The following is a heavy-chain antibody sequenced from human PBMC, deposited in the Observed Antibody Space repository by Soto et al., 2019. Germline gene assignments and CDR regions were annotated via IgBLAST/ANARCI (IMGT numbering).Heavy chain of an antibody. CDR1: GYSFTSYW. J-gene: IGHJ3*02. CDR2: IDPSDSNT. D-gene: IGHD2-15*01. V-gene: IGHV5-10-1*01. CDR3: ASDSHCNGGNCPMGGFDM. Sequence: PGESLKISCKGSGYSFTSYWISWVRQMPGKGLEWMGRIDPSDSNTMYSPSFQGQVTISADTALSTTYLQWDTLKPSDTAIYFCASDSHCNGGNCPMGGFDMWGQGTMVTVS.